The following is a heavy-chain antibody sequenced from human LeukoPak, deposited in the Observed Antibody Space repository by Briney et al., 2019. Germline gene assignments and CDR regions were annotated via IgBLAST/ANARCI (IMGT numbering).Heavy chain of an antibody. CDR2: IIPIFGTA. CDR3: ARGRAVAGPGDY. D-gene: IGHD6-19*01. CDR1: GGTFSSYA. J-gene: IGHJ4*02. Sequence: APVKVSCKASGGTFSSYAISWVRQAPGQGLEWMGRIIPIFGTANYAQKFQGRVTITTDESTSTAYMELSSLRSEDTAVYYCARGRAVAGPGDYWGQGTLVTVSS. V-gene: IGHV1-69*05.